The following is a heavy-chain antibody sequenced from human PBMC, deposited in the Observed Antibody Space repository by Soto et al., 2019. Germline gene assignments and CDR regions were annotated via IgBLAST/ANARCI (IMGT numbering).Heavy chain of an antibody. J-gene: IGHJ6*02. CDR3: ARVVVAATSLPYYYYYGMDV. CDR2: IIPIFGTA. Sequence: SVKVSCKASGGTFSSYAISWVRQAPGQGLEWMGGIIPIFGTANYAQKFQGRVTITADKSTSTAYMELSSLRPEDTAVYFCARVVVAATSLPYYYYYGMDVWGQGTTVTVSS. CDR1: GGTFSSYA. D-gene: IGHD2-15*01. V-gene: IGHV1-69*06.